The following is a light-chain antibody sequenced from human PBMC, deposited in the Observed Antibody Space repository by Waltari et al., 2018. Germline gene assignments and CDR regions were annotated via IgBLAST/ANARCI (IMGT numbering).Light chain of an antibody. CDR2: GKN. Sequence: SXXLTQXPAVXVALGQTXRITCQGDSLRSYYASWYQQKPGQAPVLVIYGKNNRPSGIPXRXSXSSSGNTASLTITGAXXEDEAXXXCNSRDSSGXHXXFGGXTXLTVL. J-gene: IGLJ2*01. V-gene: IGLV3-19*01. CDR1: SLRSYY. CDR3: NSRDSSGXHXX.